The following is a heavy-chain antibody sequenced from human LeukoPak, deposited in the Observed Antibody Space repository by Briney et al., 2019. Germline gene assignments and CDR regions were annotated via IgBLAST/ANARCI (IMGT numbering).Heavy chain of an antibody. CDR3: ARGRRGYSYGYCDY. V-gene: IGHV1-18*04. D-gene: IGHD5-18*01. CDR1: GYTFTSYG. J-gene: IGHJ4*02. CDR2: ISAYNGNT. Sequence: ASVKVSCKASGYTFTSYGISWVRQAPGQGLEWMGWISAYNGNTDYAQKLQGRVTMTTDTSTSTAYMELRSLRSDDTAVYYCARGRRGYSYGYCDYWGQGTLVTVSS.